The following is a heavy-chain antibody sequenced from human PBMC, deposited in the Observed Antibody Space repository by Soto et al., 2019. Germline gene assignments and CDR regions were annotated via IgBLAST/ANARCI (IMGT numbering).Heavy chain of an antibody. V-gene: IGHV1-69*13. Sequence: SVKVSCKASGGTFSSYAISWVRQAPGQGLEWMGGIIPIFGTANYAQKFQGRVTITADESTSTAYMELSSLRSEDTAVYYCASGGSYDFWSGYYSPQKFDYWGQGTLVTVSS. CDR1: GGTFSSYA. CDR2: IIPIFGTA. J-gene: IGHJ4*02. CDR3: ASGGSYDFWSGYYSPQKFDY. D-gene: IGHD3-3*01.